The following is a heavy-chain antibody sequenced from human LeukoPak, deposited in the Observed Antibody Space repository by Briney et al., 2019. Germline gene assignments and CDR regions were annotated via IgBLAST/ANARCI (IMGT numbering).Heavy chain of an antibody. V-gene: IGHV4-31*11. CDR2: IYYSGTT. J-gene: IGHJ3*02. Sequence: SETLSLTCAVSGFSVSSEYYWGWIRQHPGKALEWIGYIYYSGTTYQNPSLKSRLVISVDTSKNQFSLNLSSVTAADTAVYYCARRSVYGDAFDIWGQGTMVTVSS. CDR1: GFSVSSEYY. D-gene: IGHD5/OR15-5a*01. CDR3: ARRSVYGDAFDI.